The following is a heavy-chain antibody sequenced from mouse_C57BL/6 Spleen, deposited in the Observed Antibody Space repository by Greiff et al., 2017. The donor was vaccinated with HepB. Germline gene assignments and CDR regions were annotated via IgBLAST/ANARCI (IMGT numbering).Heavy chain of an antibody. CDR2: ISGGGGNT. V-gene: IGHV5-9*01. Sequence: EVKLMESGGGLVKPGGSLKLSCAASGFTFSSYTMSWVRQTPEKRLEWVATISGGGGNTYYPDSVKGRFTISRDNAKNTLYLQMSSLRSEDTALYYCARHVIYYYGSSYERDAMDYWGQGTSVTVSS. CDR1: GFTFSSYT. CDR3: ARHVIYYYGSSYERDAMDY. J-gene: IGHJ4*01. D-gene: IGHD1-1*01.